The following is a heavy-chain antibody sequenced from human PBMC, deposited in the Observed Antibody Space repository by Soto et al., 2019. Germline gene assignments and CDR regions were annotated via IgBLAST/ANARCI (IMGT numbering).Heavy chain of an antibody. CDR3: SRDGRIVATKYYFDY. Sequence: GGSLRLSRTSSGFTFGDYIMSWFRQAPGKGLEWVGFIRSKPYGETTEYAASVKGRFTISRDDSKASAYLQMNSLKTEDTAVYYCSRDGRIVATKYYFDYWGQGTLVTVSS. D-gene: IGHD5-12*01. J-gene: IGHJ4*02. CDR2: IRSKPYGETT. V-gene: IGHV3-49*03. CDR1: GFTFGDYI.